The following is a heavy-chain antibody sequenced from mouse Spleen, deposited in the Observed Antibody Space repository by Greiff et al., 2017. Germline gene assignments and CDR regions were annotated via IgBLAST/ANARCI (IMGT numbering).Heavy chain of an antibody. J-gene: IGHJ4*01. CDR3: ARCRDRSYAMDY. CDR2: IYPGSGNT. CDR1: GYTFTDYY. D-gene: IGHD2-14*01. V-gene: IGHV1-76*01. Sequence: QVQLQQSGAELVRPGASVKLSCKASGYTFTDYYINWVKQRPGQGLEWIARIYPGSGNTYYNEKFKGKATLTAEKSSSPAYMQLSSLTSEDSAVYFCARCRDRSYAMDYWGQGTSVTVSS.